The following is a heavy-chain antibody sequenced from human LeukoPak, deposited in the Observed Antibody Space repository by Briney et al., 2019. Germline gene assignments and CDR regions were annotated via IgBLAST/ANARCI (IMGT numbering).Heavy chain of an antibody. CDR1: GGSISSYY. CDR2: IYYSGST. J-gene: IGHJ4*02. CDR3: ARSIYRGYSYGYNLDY. Sequence: SETLSLTCTVSGGSISSYYWSWIRQPPGKGQEWIGYIYYSGSTNYNPSLKSRVTISVDTSKNQFSLKLSSVTAADTAVYYCARSIYRGYSYGYNLDYWGQGTLVAVSS. D-gene: IGHD5-18*01. V-gene: IGHV4-59*01.